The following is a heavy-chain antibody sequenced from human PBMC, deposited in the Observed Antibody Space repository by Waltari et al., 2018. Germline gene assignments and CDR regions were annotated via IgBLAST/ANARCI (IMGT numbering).Heavy chain of an antibody. CDR1: GGTFSSYA. V-gene: IGHV1-69*13. Sequence: QVQLVQSGAEVKKPGSSVKVSCKASGGTFSSYAISWVRQAPGQGLEWMGGIIPIFGTANDGQKFQGRGTITADESTSTAYMELSSLRSEDTAVYYCARDFLGDSYFSGFDYWGQGTLVTVSS. J-gene: IGHJ4*02. CDR2: IIPIFGTA. D-gene: IGHD2-21*02. CDR3: ARDFLGDSYFSGFDY.